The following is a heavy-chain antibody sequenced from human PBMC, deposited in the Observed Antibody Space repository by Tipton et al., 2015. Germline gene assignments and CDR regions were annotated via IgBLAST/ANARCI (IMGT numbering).Heavy chain of an antibody. CDR2: ISFSDTT. V-gene: IGHV4-61*01. CDR1: GGSVSSGSYY. D-gene: IGHD3-10*01. J-gene: IGHJ6*02. Sequence: TLSLTCTVSGGSVSSGSYYWSWIRQPPGKGLEWIGYISFSDTTHYNPSLKSRFTISVDTSKSQFFLKLSSVTAADTAVYYCARFRYYGSGSERGYFHGLDVWGQGTTVTVSS. CDR3: ARFRYYGSGSERGYFHGLDV.